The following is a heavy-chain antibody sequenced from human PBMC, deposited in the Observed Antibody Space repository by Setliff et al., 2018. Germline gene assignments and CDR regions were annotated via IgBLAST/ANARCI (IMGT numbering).Heavy chain of an antibody. Sequence: TVSGGSISSYYWSWIRQPAGKGLEWIGRIYTSGSTNYNPSLKSRVTMSVDTSKNQFSLKLSSVTAADTAVYYCARGIITMVRGVITFSYYFDYWGQGTLVTVSS. CDR1: GGSISSYY. CDR3: ARGIITMVRGVITFSYYFDY. D-gene: IGHD3-10*01. CDR2: IYTSGST. V-gene: IGHV4-4*07. J-gene: IGHJ4*02.